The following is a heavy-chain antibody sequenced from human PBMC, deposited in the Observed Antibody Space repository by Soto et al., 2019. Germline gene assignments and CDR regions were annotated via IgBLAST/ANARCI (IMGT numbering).Heavy chain of an antibody. CDR3: ASSAGLDHLLNYYGLNV. D-gene: IGHD6-13*01. CDR2: ILPVLGTP. J-gene: IGHJ6*02. Sequence: QVLLVQSSAEVKKPGSSVKVSCKASGGTFTSTAFSWVRQAPGQGLEWMGRILPVLGTPNYAQKFQARLTVNSNASTTTVQMELSSVSSDDTAFYYCASSAGLDHLLNYYGLNVWGQGTTVTVSS. V-gene: IGHV1-69*01. CDR1: GGTFTSTA.